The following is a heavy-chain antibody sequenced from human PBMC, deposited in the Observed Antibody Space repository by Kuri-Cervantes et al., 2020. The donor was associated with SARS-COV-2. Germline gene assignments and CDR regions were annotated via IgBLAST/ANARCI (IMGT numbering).Heavy chain of an antibody. CDR1: GFTFSSYS. V-gene: IGHV3-21*01. CDR3: ARDGSRYSTSSFNYYYYMDV. Sequence: GESLKISCAASGFTFSSYSMNWVRQAPGKGLEWVSFISSSSNHIYYADSLKGRFTISRDNAKNSLYLQMNSPRAEDTAVYYCARDGSRYSTSSFNYYYYMDVWGKGTTVTVSS. J-gene: IGHJ6*03. D-gene: IGHD6-6*01. CDR2: ISSSSNHI.